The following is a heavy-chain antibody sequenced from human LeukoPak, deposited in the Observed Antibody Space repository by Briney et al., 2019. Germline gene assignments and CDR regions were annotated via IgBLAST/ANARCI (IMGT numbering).Heavy chain of an antibody. D-gene: IGHD5-18*01. J-gene: IGHJ4*02. V-gene: IGHV3-23*01. CDR1: GFTFSSYS. Sequence: GKSLRLSCAASGFTFSSYSMSWVRQAPGKGLEWVSAITGSGGSTYYADSVKDRFTISRDISGTTLYLQMNSLSAEDTAIYYCAKHGYSYGYFDYWGQGTLVTVSS. CDR2: ITGSGGST. CDR3: AKHGYSYGYFDY.